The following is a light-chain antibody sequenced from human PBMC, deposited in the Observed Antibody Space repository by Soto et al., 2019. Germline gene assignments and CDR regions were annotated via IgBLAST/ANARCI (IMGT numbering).Light chain of an antibody. CDR3: SSYTSTNTLR. V-gene: IGLV2-14*03. CDR2: DVR. J-gene: IGLJ2*01. CDR1: SSDVGGYNY. Sequence: QSALTQPASVSGSPGQSITISCTGTSSDVGGYNYVSWYQQHPGRAPKLMIYDVRNRPSGVSTRFSGSKSGNTASLTISGLQAEDEADYYCSSYTSTNTLRFGGGTKLTVL.